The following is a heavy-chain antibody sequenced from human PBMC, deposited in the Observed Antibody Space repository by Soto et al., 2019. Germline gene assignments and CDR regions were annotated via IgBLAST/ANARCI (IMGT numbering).Heavy chain of an antibody. J-gene: IGHJ4*02. CDR3: ARGAIGGYFDY. V-gene: IGHV3-21*01. CDR1: GFTFSSYI. D-gene: IGHD3-16*01. CDR2: ISSSSSYI. Sequence: LRLSCAASGFTFSSYIMNWVRQAPGKGLEWVSSISSSSSYIYYADSVKGRFTISRDNAKNSLYLQMNSLRAEDTAVYYCARGAIGGYFDYWGQGTLVTVSS.